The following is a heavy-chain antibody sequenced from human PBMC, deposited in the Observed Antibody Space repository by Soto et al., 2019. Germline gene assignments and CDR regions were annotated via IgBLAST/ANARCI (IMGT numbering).Heavy chain of an antibody. CDR3: ARVIKTRRYYYDSSSYPFCFDV. J-gene: IGHJ4*02. CDR1: GGSISSGDYY. V-gene: IGHV4-30-4*01. CDR2: ILYSGTT. Sequence: SETLSRTCTVSGGSISSGDYYWSWIRQPPGKGLEWIGYILYSGTTNYNPSLESLLTISIDTPRNQFSLNLRSVTAADTAMYYSARVIKTRRYYYDSSSYPFCFDVWGQGALVNVSS. D-gene: IGHD3-22*01.